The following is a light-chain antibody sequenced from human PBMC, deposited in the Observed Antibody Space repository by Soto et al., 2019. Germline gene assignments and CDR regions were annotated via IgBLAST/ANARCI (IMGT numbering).Light chain of an antibody. V-gene: IGKV1-6*01. CDR1: QAIRND. Sequence: AIQMTQSPSSLSASVGDRVTITCRASQAIRNDLGWYQQKPGKAPNLLIYAASSLQSGVPSRFSGSGSGTDFTLTFSSLQPEDFATYYCLQDDNYPYTFGQGTKLEIK. CDR3: LQDDNYPYT. J-gene: IGKJ2*01. CDR2: AAS.